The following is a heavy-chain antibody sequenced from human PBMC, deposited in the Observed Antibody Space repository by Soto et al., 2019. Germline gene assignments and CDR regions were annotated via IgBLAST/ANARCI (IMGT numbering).Heavy chain of an antibody. CDR3: ARAGIAARNDFDY. V-gene: IGHV1-3*01. D-gene: IGHD6-6*01. J-gene: IGHJ4*02. Sequence: ASVKVSCKASGYTFPSYAMHWVRQAPGQRLERMGWINAGNSNTKYSQKFQGRVTITRDTSASTAYMELSSLRSEDTAVYYCARAGIAARNDFDYWGQGTLVTVSS. CDR1: GYTFPSYA. CDR2: INAGNSNT.